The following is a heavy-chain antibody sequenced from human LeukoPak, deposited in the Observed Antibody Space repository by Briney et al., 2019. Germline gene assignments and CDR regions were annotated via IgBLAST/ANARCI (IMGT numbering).Heavy chain of an antibody. CDR1: GYTFTGYY. J-gene: IGHJ4*02. Sequence: ASVKVSCKASGYTFTGYYMHWVRQAPGQGLEWMGWINPNSGGTNYAQKLQGRVTMTTDTSTSTAYMELRSLRSDDTAVYYCARDRGDYYGSGSYYNPFDYWGQGTLVTVSS. D-gene: IGHD3-10*01. CDR3: ARDRGDYYGSGSYYNPFDY. V-gene: IGHV1-2*02. CDR2: INPNSGGT.